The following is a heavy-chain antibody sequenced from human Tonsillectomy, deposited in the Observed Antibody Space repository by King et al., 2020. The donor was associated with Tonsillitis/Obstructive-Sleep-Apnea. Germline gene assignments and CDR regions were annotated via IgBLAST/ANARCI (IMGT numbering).Heavy chain of an antibody. CDR1: GFSLSTSGVG. V-gene: IGHV2-5*02. Sequence: ITLKESGSTLVKPTQTLTLTCTFSGFSLSTSGVGVGWIRQPPGKALEWLALIYWDDDKRYSPSLKSRLTITKDTSKNQVVLTMTNMDPVDTATYYCARHRDFWSGYWTDYWGQGTLVTVSS. CDR2: IYWDDDK. J-gene: IGHJ4*02. D-gene: IGHD3-3*01. CDR3: ARHRDFWSGYWTDY.